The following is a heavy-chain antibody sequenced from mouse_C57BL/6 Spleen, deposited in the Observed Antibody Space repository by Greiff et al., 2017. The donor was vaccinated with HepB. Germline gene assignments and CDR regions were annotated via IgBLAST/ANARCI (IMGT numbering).Heavy chain of an antibody. CDR1: GYTFTSYW. V-gene: IGHV1-50*01. Sequence: QVQLKQPGAELVKPGASVKLSCKASGYTFTSYWMQWVKQRPGQGLEWIGEIDPSDSYTNYNQKFKGKATLTVDTSSSTAYMQLSSLTSEDSAVYYCARGEDYDGFAYWGQGTLVTVSA. CDR2: IDPSDSYT. D-gene: IGHD2-4*01. CDR3: ARGEDYDGFAY. J-gene: IGHJ3*01.